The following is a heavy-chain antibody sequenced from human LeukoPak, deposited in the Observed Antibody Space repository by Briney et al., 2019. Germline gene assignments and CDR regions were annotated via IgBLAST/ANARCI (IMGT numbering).Heavy chain of an antibody. CDR1: GYSISSGYY. CDR3: ARDRVTMVRGVIRRDYYYYYYMDV. V-gene: IGHV4-4*07. Sequence: SETLSLTCTVSGYSISSGYYWSWIRQPAGKGLEWIGRIYTSGSTNYNPSLKSRVTMSVDTSKNQFSLKLSSVTAADTAVYYCARDRVTMVRGVIRRDYYYYYYMDVWGKGTTVTISS. D-gene: IGHD3-10*01. J-gene: IGHJ6*03. CDR2: IYTSGST.